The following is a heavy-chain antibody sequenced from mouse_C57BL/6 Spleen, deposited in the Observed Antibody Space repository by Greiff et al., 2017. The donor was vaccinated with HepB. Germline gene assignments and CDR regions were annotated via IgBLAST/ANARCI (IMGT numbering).Heavy chain of an antibody. V-gene: IGHV1-15*01. J-gene: IGHJ2*01. CDR2: IDPETGGT. Sequence: VQLLQSGAELVRPGASVTLSCTASGYTFTDYEMHWVKQTPVHGLEWIGAIDPETGGTAYNQKFKGKAILTADKSSSTAYMELLSLTSEDSAVYYCTRKYYYGNYYWGQGTTLTVSS. CDR1: GYTFTDYE. D-gene: IGHD1-1*01. CDR3: TRKYYYGNYY.